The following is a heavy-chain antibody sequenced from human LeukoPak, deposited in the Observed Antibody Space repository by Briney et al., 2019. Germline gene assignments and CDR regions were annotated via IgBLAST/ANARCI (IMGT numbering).Heavy chain of an antibody. Sequence: PGGSLRLSCAASGFTFSSYGMHWVRQAPGKGLEWVAVISYDGSNKYYADSVKGRFTISRDNCKNTLYLQLNSLRAEDTAVYYCAKDLRYYGSAPFYGMDVWGQGTTVTVSS. CDR3: AKDLRYYGSAPFYGMDV. V-gene: IGHV3-30*18. D-gene: IGHD3-10*01. CDR1: GFTFSSYG. J-gene: IGHJ6*02. CDR2: ISYDGSNK.